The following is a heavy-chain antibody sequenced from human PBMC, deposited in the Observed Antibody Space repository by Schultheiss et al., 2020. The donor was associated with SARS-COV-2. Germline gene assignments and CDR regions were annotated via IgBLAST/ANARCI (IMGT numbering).Heavy chain of an antibody. CDR3: ASGTTSYGDVDY. CDR1: GGSIDSYY. Sequence: SETLSLTCTVSGGSIDSYYWSWIRQPAGKGLEWIGRIFPSGVTNYNPSLKSRVTMSVDTSKNQFSLKLSSVTAADTAVYYCASGTTSYGDVDYWGQGTLVTVSS. CDR2: IFPSGVT. V-gene: IGHV4-4*07. D-gene: IGHD4-17*01. J-gene: IGHJ4*02.